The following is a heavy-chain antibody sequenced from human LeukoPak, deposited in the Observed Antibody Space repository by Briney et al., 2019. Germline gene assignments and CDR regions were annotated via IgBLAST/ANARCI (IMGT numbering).Heavy chain of an antibody. Sequence: HPGGSLRLSCAASGFTFSSYAMTWVRQAPGKGLEWVSSISESGGSTFYADSVKGRFTISRDSSKNTLYLQLNSLRAEDTAEYYCAKGSATGYFDYWGQGTLVTVST. CDR3: AKGSATGYFDY. D-gene: IGHD3-10*01. CDR2: ISESGGST. V-gene: IGHV3-23*01. CDR1: GFTFSSYA. J-gene: IGHJ4*02.